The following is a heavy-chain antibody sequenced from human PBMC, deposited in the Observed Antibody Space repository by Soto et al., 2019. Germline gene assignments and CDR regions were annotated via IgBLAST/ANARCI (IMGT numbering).Heavy chain of an antibody. CDR1: GGSFSGYY. CDR3: ARGCDDTSCLTYYDYGMDV. D-gene: IGHD2-2*01. Sequence: PSETLSLTCAVYGGSFSGYYWSWIRQPPGKGLEWIGEINHSGSTNYNPSLKSRVTISVDTSKNQFSLKLSSVTAADTAVYYCARGCDDTSCLTYYDYGMDVWGQGTTVTVSS. CDR2: INHSGST. V-gene: IGHV4-34*01. J-gene: IGHJ6*02.